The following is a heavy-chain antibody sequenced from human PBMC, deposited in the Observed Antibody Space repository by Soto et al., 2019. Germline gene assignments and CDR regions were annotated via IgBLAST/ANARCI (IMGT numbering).Heavy chain of an antibody. CDR2: ISAYNGNT. CDR3: ARGGNDFWSGYNWFDP. J-gene: IGHJ5*02. CDR1: GYTFTSYG. V-gene: IGHV1-18*01. D-gene: IGHD3-3*01. Sequence: ASVKVSCQASGYTFTSYGISWVRQAPGQGLEWMGWISAYNGNTNYAQKLQGRVTMTTDTSTSTAYMGLRSLRSDDTAVYYCARGGNDFWSGYNWFDPWGQGTLVTVSS.